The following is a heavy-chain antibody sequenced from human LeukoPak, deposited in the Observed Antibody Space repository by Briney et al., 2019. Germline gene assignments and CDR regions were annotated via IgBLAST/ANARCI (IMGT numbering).Heavy chain of an antibody. CDR3: ASYYGDGYYYMDV. V-gene: IGHV4-59*01. CDR1: DGSIGTYY. CDR2: IYYSGST. D-gene: IGHD4-17*01. Sequence: SETLSLTCTVSDGSIGTYYWSWIRQTPGKGLEWVGYIYYSGSTNYNPSLESRVTISVDTSKNQFSLKLRSVTAADTAVYYCASYYGDGYYYMDVWGKGTTVTISS. J-gene: IGHJ6*03.